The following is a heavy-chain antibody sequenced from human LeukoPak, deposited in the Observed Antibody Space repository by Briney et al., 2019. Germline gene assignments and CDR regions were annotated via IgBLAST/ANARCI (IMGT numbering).Heavy chain of an antibody. CDR2: INHSGST. CDR3: ARHASTPNASGRLDY. J-gene: IGHJ4*02. CDR1: GGSFSGYY. Sequence: SETLSLTCAVYGGSFSGYYWSWIRQPPGKGLEWIGEINHSGSTNYNPSLKSRVTISVDTSKNQFSLKPTSVTAADTAVYYCARHASTPNASGRLDYWGQGTLVTVSS. V-gene: IGHV4-34*01. D-gene: IGHD6-19*01.